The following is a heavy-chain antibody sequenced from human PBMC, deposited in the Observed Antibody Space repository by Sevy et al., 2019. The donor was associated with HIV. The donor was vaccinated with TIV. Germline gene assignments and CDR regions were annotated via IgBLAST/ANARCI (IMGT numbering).Heavy chain of an antibody. J-gene: IGHJ6*02. CDR1: GGIFKTYG. V-gene: IGHV1-69*13. CDR3: ARYSAWEQMFGYYYYYGMDV. D-gene: IGHD3-10*02. Sequence: ASVKVSCKASGGIFKTYGFSWVRQAPGQGPEWVGGIIPILGTTNYAQKFQDRVTISADEYTKTVHMELSSLRSEDTAVYYCARYSAWEQMFGYYYYYGMDVWGQGTTVTVSS. CDR2: IIPILGTT.